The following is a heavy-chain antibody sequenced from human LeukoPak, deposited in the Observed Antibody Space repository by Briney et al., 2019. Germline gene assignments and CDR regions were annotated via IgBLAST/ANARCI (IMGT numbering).Heavy chain of an antibody. J-gene: IGHJ6*02. CDR2: INHSGST. CDR1: GGSFSGYY. V-gene: IGHV4-34*01. CDR3: ARDLLYGSGPTYYYGMDV. D-gene: IGHD3-10*01. Sequence: SETLSLTCAVYGGSFSGYYWSWLRQPPGKGLEWIGEINHSGSTNYNPSLKSRVTISVDTSKNQFSLKLSSVTAADTAVYYCARDLLYGSGPTYYYGMDVWGQGTTVTVSS.